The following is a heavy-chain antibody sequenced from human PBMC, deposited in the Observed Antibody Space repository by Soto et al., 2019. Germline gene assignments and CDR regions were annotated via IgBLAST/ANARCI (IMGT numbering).Heavy chain of an antibody. Sequence: ASVKVSCKASGYTFTRSGISWVRQAPGQGPDWLGWISSYIGDTNYAQTFQGRVTMTTDTSTSTAYMELRSLGSDDTAVYYCAREGVAPYYYYGMDVWGQGTPVTVSS. CDR1: GYTFTRSG. J-gene: IGHJ6*02. V-gene: IGHV1-18*01. CDR3: AREGVAPYYYYGMDV. D-gene: IGHD5-12*01. CDR2: ISSYIGDT.